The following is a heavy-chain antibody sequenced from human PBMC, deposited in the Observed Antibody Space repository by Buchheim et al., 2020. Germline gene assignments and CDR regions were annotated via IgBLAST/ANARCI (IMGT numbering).Heavy chain of an antibody. D-gene: IGHD6-13*01. V-gene: IGHV3-30*18. CDR3: AKGSSSWYGAGWFDP. Sequence: QVQLVESGGGVVQPGRSLRLSCAASGFTFSSYGMHWVRQAPGKGLEWVAVISYDGSNKYYADSVKGRFTISRDNSKNTLYLQMNSLRAEDTAVYYCAKGSSSWYGAGWFDPWGQGTL. CDR2: ISYDGSNK. J-gene: IGHJ5*02. CDR1: GFTFSSYG.